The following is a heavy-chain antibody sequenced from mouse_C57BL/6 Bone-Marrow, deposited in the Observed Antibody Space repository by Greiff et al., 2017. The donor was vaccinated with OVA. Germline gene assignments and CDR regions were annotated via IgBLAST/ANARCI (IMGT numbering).Heavy chain of an antibody. V-gene: IGHV14-2*01. J-gene: IGHJ2*01. CDR2: IDPEDGET. D-gene: IGHD1-1*01. CDR3: APYYYGSRAFDY. CDR1: GFNIKDYY. Sequence: VQLQQSGAELVKPGASVKLSCTASGFNIKDYYMHWVKQRTEQGLEWIGRIDPEDGETKYAPKFQSKATITADTSSNTAYLQLSSLTSEDTAVYYGAPYYYGSRAFDYWGQGTTLTVSS.